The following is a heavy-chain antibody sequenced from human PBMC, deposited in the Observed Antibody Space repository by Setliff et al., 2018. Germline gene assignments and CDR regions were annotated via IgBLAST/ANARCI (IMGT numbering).Heavy chain of an antibody. Sequence: PSETLSLTCSVSGGSISPYYWIWIRQSPGKGLEWIGYIFYSGSARYNPSLESRVTMSVDTSKNQISLKLTSVTAADTAVYYCARQDRFYDRSVFVEYFQHWGQGAPVTAPQ. CDR1: GGSISPYY. D-gene: IGHD3-22*01. CDR3: ARQDRFYDRSVFVEYFQH. J-gene: IGHJ1*01. CDR2: IFYSGSA. V-gene: IGHV4-59*08.